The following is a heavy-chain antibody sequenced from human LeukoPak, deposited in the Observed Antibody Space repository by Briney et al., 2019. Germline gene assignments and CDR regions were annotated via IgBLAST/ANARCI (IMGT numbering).Heavy chain of an antibody. D-gene: IGHD6-19*01. J-gene: IGHJ6*03. CDR2: ISGSGGST. CDR3: ARTPYSSGPNPPYYYMDV. CDR1: GFTFSSYA. Sequence: GESLRLSCAASGFTFSSYAMSWVRQAPGKGLEWVSAISGSGGSTYYADSVKGRFTISRDSSKNTLYLQMNSLRAEDTAVYYCARTPYSSGPNPPYYYMDVWGKGTTVTVSS. V-gene: IGHV3-23*01.